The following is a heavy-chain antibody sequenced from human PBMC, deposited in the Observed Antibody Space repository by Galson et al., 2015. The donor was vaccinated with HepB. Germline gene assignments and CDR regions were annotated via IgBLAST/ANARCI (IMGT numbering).Heavy chain of an antibody. CDR1: GGTFSSYA. J-gene: IGHJ5*02. V-gene: IGHV1-69*13. CDR2: IIPIFGTA. CDR3: ASLLSGYCSSTSCRGFDP. D-gene: IGHD2-2*01. Sequence: SVKVSCKASGGTFSSYAISWVRQAPGQGLEWMGGIIPIFGTANYAQKFQGRVTITADESTSTAYMELSSLRSEDTAVYYCASLLSGYCSSTSCRGFDPWGQGTLVTVSS.